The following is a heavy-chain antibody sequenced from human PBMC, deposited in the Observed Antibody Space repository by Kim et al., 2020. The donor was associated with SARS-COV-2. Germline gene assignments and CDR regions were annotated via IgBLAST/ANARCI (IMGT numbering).Heavy chain of an antibody. CDR1: GGTFSSYA. J-gene: IGHJ4*02. CDR2: IIPIFGTA. V-gene: IGHV1-69*13. D-gene: IGHD6-13*01. Sequence: SVKVSCKASGGTFSSYAISWVRQAPGQGLEWMGGIIPIFGTANYAQKFQGRVTITADESTSTAYMELSSLRSEDTAVYYCGAGTLCGECPPDYWGQGTLVTVSS. CDR3: GAGTLCGECPPDY.